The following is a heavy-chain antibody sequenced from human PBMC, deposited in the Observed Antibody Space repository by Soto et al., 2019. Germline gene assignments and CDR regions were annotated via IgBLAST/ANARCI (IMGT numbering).Heavy chain of an antibody. D-gene: IGHD1-26*01. J-gene: IGHJ4*02. CDR2: IYYSGST. CDR1: GGSISSYY. V-gene: IGHV4-59*12. Sequence: SETLSLTCTVSGGSISSYYWSWIRQPPGKGLEWIGYIYYSGSTNYNPSLKSRVTISVDTSKNQFSLKMNRLRAGDTAVYYCARDLALSGDLDYWGQGTLVTVSS. CDR3: ARDLALSGDLDY.